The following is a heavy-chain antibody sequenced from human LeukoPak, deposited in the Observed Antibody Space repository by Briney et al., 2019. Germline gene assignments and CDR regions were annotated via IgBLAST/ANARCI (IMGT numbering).Heavy chain of an antibody. CDR2: IYYSGST. J-gene: IGHJ2*01. V-gene: IGHV4-59*01. CDR3: AGVDDSVNFDL. CDR1: GGSISSYY. Sequence: SETLSLTCTVSGGSISSYYWSWIRQPPGKGLEWIGYIYYSGSTNYNPSLKSRVTISVDTSKNQFSLRLSSVTAADTAVYYCAGVDDSVNFDLWGRGTLVTVSS. D-gene: IGHD2-21*02.